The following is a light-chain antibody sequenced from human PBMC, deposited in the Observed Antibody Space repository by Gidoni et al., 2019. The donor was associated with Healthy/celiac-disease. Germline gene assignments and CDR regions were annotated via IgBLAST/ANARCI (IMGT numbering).Light chain of an antibody. CDR3: QQYYSTPYT. J-gene: IGKJ2*01. Sequence: DIVMTQSPDSLSVSLAVRATINCKYRQSVLYSSNNKNYLAWYPQKPGQPPQLVIYWASTRESGVPDRFSGSGSGTDFTLAISSLQAEDVAVYYCQQYYSTPYTFGQGTKLEIK. CDR2: WAS. V-gene: IGKV4-1*01. CDR1: QSVLYSSNNKNY.